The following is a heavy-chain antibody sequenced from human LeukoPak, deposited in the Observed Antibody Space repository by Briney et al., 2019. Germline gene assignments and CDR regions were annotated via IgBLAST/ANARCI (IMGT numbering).Heavy chain of an antibody. D-gene: IGHD3-10*01. CDR3: ATQTYGLFDY. CDR1: GFTFSSYA. Sequence: PGESLRLSCAASGFTFSSYAMNWVRQAPGKGLEWVANIKEDGSEKHYLDSAKGRFTISRDNAKNSLYLQMNSLRAEDTAVYYCATQTYGLFDYWGQGTLVTVSS. CDR2: IKEDGSEK. J-gene: IGHJ4*02. V-gene: IGHV3-7*05.